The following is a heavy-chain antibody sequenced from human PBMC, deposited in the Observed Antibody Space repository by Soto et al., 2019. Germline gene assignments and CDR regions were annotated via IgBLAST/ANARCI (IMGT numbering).Heavy chain of an antibody. D-gene: IGHD5-12*01. J-gene: IGHJ6*03. V-gene: IGHV1-8*01. CDR1: GYTFTSYD. Sequence: GASVKVSCKASGYTFTSYDINWVRQATGQGLEWMGWMNPNSGNTGYAQKFQGRVTMTRNTSISTAYMELSSLRSEDTAVYYCARGCALVEEVATIYDYYYYMDVWGKGTTVTVSS. CDR2: MNPNSGNT. CDR3: ARGCALVEEVATIYDYYYYMDV.